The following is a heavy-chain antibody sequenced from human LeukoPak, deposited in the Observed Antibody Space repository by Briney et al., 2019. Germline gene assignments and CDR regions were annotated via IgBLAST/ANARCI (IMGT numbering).Heavy chain of an antibody. CDR1: GFTFSTYT. CDR3: ARFVRLGELSSYKHFDY. CDR2: ISSSSSYI. D-gene: IGHD3-16*02. J-gene: IGHJ4*02. V-gene: IGHV3-21*01. Sequence: PGGSLRLSCAASGFTFSTYTINWVRQAPGKGLEWVSSISSSSSYIYYADSVKGRFTISRDNAKNSLYLQMNSLRAEDTAVYYCARFVRLGELSSYKHFDYWGQGTLVTVSS.